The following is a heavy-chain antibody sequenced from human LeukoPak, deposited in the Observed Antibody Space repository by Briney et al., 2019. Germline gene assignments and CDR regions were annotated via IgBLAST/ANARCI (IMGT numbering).Heavy chain of an antibody. Sequence: TSSETLSLTCTVSGGSISSYYWSWIRQPPGKGLEWIGYVFHSGSTNYNPSLKSRGTISVDRTKNQFSLNLNSVTAADTAVYYCGRHGRITMVRGVLVDGFDIWGQGTMVTVSS. V-gene: IGHV4-59*08. CDR2: VFHSGST. J-gene: IGHJ3*02. CDR3: GRHGRITMVRGVLVDGFDI. D-gene: IGHD3-10*01. CDR1: GGSISSYY.